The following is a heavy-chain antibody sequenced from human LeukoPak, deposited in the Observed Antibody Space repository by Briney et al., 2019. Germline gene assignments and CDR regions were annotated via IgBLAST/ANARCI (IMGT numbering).Heavy chain of an antibody. D-gene: IGHD5-18*01. Sequence: SETLSLTCTVSGGSISSYYWSWIRHPPGKGLEWIGYIYYSGSTNYNPSLKSRVTISVDTSKNQYSLKLSSVTAADTAVYYCARRGYSYGLYFDYWGQGTLVTVSS. CDR1: GGSISSYY. J-gene: IGHJ4*02. CDR2: IYYSGST. CDR3: ARRGYSYGLYFDY. V-gene: IGHV4-59*08.